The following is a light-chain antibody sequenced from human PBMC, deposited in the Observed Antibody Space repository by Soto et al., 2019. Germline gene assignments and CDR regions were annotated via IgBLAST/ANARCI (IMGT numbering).Light chain of an antibody. CDR1: QSVSSY. J-gene: IGKJ2*01. Sequence: EIVLTQSPATLSLSPGERATLSCRASQSVSSYLAWYQQKPGQAPRLLIYDASNRATGIPARFSGSGSGTDFTLTISSLEPEDFATYYCQHYNNYPYTFGQGTNLEI. CDR3: QHYNNYPYT. CDR2: DAS. V-gene: IGKV3-11*01.